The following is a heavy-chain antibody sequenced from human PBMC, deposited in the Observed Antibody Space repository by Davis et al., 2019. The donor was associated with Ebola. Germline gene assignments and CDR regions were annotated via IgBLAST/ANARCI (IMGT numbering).Heavy chain of an antibody. V-gene: IGHV4-61*01. J-gene: IGHJ6*02. CDR2: IYYSGST. Sequence: SETLSLTCTVSGGSVSSGSYYWSWIRQPPGKGLEWIGYIYYSGSTNYNPSLKSRVTISVDTSKNQFSLKLSSVTAADTAVYYCVREGVGYCSSTSCYDYYGMDVWGQGTTVTVSS. CDR1: GGSVSSGSYY. D-gene: IGHD2-2*01. CDR3: VREGVGYCSSTSCYDYYGMDV.